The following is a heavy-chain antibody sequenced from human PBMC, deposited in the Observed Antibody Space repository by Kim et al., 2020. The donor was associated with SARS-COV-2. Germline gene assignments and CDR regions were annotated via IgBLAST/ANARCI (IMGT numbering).Heavy chain of an antibody. Sequence: YADSVKGRFTISRDTAKNTLYLQMNSLRAEDTAVYYCARASIAARNAFFYWGQGTLVTVSS. CDR3: ARASIAARNAFFY. V-gene: IGHV3-74*01. D-gene: IGHD6-6*01. J-gene: IGHJ4*02.